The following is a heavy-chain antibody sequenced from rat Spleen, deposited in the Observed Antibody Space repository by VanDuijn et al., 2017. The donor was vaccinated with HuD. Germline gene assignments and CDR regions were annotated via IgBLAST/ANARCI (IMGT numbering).Heavy chain of an antibody. D-gene: IGHD1-11*01. CDR3: ARHTAYWFAY. CDR2: INYDGRST. CDR1: GFTFSDYY. Sequence: EVQLVDSGGGLVQPGRSMKLSCSASGFTFSDYYMAWVRQAPTKGLEWVATINYDGRSTHYRDSVKGRFTISRDNAKSTLYLQMDSLRSEDTATYYCARHTAYWFAYWGQGTLVTVSS. V-gene: IGHV5-7*01. J-gene: IGHJ3*01.